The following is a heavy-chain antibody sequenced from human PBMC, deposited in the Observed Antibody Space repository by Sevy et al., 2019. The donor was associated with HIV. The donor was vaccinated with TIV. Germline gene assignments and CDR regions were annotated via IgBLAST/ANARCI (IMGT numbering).Heavy chain of an antibody. D-gene: IGHD3-22*01. V-gene: IGHV3-7*01. CDR3: ARPYRTDPFYYSGSGGYYYPSYFDY. CDR1: GFTFSNYW. CDR2: IKQDGSEK. J-gene: IGHJ4*02. Sequence: GGSLRLSCAASGFTFSNYWMSWVRQAPGKGLEWVANIKQDGSEKYYVDSVKDRFTISRDNAKNSLYLQMNSLGAEDTVVYYCARPYRTDPFYYSGSGGYYYPSYFDYWGQGTLVTVSS.